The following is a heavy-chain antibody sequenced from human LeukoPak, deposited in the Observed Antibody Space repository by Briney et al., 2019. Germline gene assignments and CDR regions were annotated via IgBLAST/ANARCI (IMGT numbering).Heavy chain of an antibody. Sequence: ASVKVSCKASGYTFTSYYIHWVRQAPGQGLEWMGIISPSGGSTSYAEKFQGKVTMTRDTSTSTVYMDLSSLGSEDTAVYYCARDLGLSVTTRGFDYWGQGTLVTVSS. D-gene: IGHD4-17*01. CDR3: ARDLGLSVTTRGFDY. CDR1: GYTFTSYY. V-gene: IGHV1-46*01. CDR2: ISPSGGST. J-gene: IGHJ4*02.